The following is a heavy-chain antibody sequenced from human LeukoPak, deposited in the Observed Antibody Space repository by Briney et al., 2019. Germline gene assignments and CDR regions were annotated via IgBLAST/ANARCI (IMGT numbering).Heavy chain of an antibody. Sequence: GASVKVSCKASGGTFSSYAISWVRQAPGQGLEWVGRIIPILGIANYAQKFQGRVTITADKSTSTAYMGLSSLRSEDTAVYYCARGYGGYSYGYADAFDIWGQGTMVTVSS. D-gene: IGHD5-18*01. CDR1: GGTFSSYA. CDR2: IIPILGIA. V-gene: IGHV1-69*04. J-gene: IGHJ3*02. CDR3: ARGYGGYSYGYADAFDI.